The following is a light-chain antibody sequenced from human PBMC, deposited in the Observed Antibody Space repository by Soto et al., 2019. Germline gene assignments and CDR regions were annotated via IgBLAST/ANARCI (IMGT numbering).Light chain of an antibody. CDR1: QGISSY. V-gene: IGKV1-9*01. Sequence: DIQLTQSPSFLSASVGDGVTITCRASQGISSYLAWYQQKPGKAPQLLIYATSTLQSGVQSRFSGSGSGTEFTLTISSLQPEDFATYYCQQLNSYPLSFGGGTKVEIK. CDR2: ATS. J-gene: IGKJ4*01. CDR3: QQLNSYPLS.